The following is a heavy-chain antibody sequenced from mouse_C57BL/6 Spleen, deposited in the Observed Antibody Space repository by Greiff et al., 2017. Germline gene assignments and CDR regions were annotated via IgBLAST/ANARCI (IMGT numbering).Heavy chain of an antibody. J-gene: IGHJ1*03. D-gene: IGHD1-1*01. Sequence: VQLQQPGAELVMPGASVKLSCKASGYTFTSYWMHWVKQRPGQGLEWIGEIDPSDSYTNYNQKFKGKSTLTVDKSSSTAYMQLSSLTSEDSAVYYCARYRGTTGYGFDVWGTGTTVTVSS. CDR3: ARYRGTTGYGFDV. V-gene: IGHV1-69*01. CDR2: IDPSDSYT. CDR1: GYTFTSYW.